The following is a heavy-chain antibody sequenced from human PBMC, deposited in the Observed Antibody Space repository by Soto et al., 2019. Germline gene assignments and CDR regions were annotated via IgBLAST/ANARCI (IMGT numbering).Heavy chain of an antibody. Sequence: ASVKVSCKASGGTFSSYAISWVRQAPGQGLEWMGWINPNSGGTNYAQKFQGWVTMTRDTSISTAYMELSRLRSDDTAVYYCAKDLGYCSSTSCNLDYWGQGTLVTVSS. CDR2: INPNSGGT. CDR1: GGTFSSYA. V-gene: IGHV1-2*04. CDR3: AKDLGYCSSTSCNLDY. J-gene: IGHJ4*02. D-gene: IGHD2-2*01.